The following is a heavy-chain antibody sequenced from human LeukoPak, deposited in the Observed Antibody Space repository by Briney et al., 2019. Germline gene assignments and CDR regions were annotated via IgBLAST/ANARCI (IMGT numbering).Heavy chain of an antibody. CDR3: ASDPRDGGQNV. V-gene: IGHV3-30*03. Sequence: GGSLRLSCAASGFTFSSYGMHWVRQAPGKGLEWVAVISHDGSNKYYADSVKGRFTISRDNSKNTLYLQMNSLRPEDSAVYYCASDPRDGGQNVWGKGTTVTVSS. CDR2: ISHDGSNK. J-gene: IGHJ6*04. D-gene: IGHD5-24*01. CDR1: GFTFSSYG.